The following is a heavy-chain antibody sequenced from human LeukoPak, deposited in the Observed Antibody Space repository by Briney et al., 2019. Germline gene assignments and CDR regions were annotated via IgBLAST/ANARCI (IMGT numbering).Heavy chain of an antibody. V-gene: IGHV3-7*03. CDR2: IKQDGSEK. J-gene: IGHJ1*01. Sequence: GGSLRLSCAASRFTFSSYWMGWVRQAPGKGLEWVANIKQDGSEKYYVDSVKGRFTISRDNSKNTLYLQMNSLRAEDTAVYYCAKFGPRGYFQHWGQGTLVTVSS. D-gene: IGHD3-16*01. CDR3: AKFGPRGYFQH. CDR1: RFTFSSYW.